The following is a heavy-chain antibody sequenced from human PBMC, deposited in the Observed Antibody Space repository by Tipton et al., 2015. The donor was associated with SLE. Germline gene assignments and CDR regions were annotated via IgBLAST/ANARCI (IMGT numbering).Heavy chain of an antibody. CDR3: ARPEGYCSGGSCQNWFDP. Sequence: TLSLTCTVSGGSISSSSYYWGWIRQPPGKGLEWIGSIYYSGSTYYNPSLKSRVTISVDTSKNQFSLKLSPVTAADTAVYYCARPEGYCSGGSCQNWFDPWGQGTLVTVSS. D-gene: IGHD2-15*01. J-gene: IGHJ5*02. CDR1: GGSISSSSYY. CDR2: IYYSGST. V-gene: IGHV4-39*07.